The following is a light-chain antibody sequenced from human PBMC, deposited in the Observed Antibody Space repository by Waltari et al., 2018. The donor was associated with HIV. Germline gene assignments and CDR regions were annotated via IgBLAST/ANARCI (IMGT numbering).Light chain of an antibody. CDR1: SSNIGPDYD. V-gene: IGLV1-40*01. CDR2: VNN. CDR3: QSYDSRLSAVV. Sequence: QSVLTQPPSVSGAPGQRVTISCTGSSSNIGPDYDVHWYQQLPGTVPKPLIYVNNNRPSGVPDRFSRSKSGTSASLAITGLQAEDETDYYCQSYDSRLSAVVFGGGTKLTVL. J-gene: IGLJ2*01.